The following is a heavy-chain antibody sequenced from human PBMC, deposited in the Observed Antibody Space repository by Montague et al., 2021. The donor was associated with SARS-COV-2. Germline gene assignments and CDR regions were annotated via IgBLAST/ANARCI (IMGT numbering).Heavy chain of an antibody. V-gene: IGHV3-9*01. J-gene: IGHJ4*02. D-gene: IGHD3-10*01. Sequence: SLRFSFSASGFTFPDYAMHWVRQAPGKGLEWVSGINWNGNSRGYADSVKGRFTISRDNAANSLFLQMSSLRPEDTALYYCAAATYGSIAYWGQGNLVTVSS. CDR3: AAATYGSIAY. CDR1: GFTFPDYA. CDR2: INWNGNSR.